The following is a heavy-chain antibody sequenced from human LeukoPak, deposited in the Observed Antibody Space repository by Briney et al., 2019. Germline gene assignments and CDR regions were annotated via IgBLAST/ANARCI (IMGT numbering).Heavy chain of an antibody. J-gene: IGHJ6*02. CDR2: INHSGST. Sequence: GEINHSGSTNYNPSLKSRVTISVDTSKNQFSLKLSSVTAADTAVYYCARGSVSYYYYGMDVWGQGTTVTVSS. V-gene: IGHV4-34*01. CDR3: ARGSVSYYYYGMDV. D-gene: IGHD5/OR15-5a*01.